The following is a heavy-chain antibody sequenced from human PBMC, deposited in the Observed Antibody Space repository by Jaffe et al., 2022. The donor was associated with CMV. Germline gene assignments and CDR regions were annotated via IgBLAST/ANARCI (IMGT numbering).Heavy chain of an antibody. D-gene: IGHD2-2*01. CDR1: GGSISSSSYY. CDR3: ARHGGDCSSTSCYNWFDP. Sequence: QLQLQESGPGLVKPSETLSLTCTVSGGSISSSSYYWGWIRQPPGKGLEWIGSIYYSGSTYYNPSLKSRVTISVDTSKNQFSLKLSSVTAADTAVYYCARHGGDCSSTSCYNWFDPWGQGTLVTVSS. CDR2: IYYSGST. J-gene: IGHJ5*02. V-gene: IGHV4-39*01.